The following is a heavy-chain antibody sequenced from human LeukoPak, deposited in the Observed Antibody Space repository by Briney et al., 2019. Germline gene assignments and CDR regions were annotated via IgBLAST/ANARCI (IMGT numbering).Heavy chain of an antibody. CDR2: ISAHNGKT. V-gene: IGHV1-18*01. D-gene: IGHD2-2*01. J-gene: IGHJ5*02. CDR1: GYTFTSYG. CDR3: ARGDVVVSAAVRFDP. Sequence: GASVTDSCKASGYTFTSYGITWVRQAPGQGLEWMGWISAHNGKTNYAQKFQGRVTMTTDTPTSTAYMELRSPRSDDTAVYYCARGDVVVSAAVRFDPWGQGSLVSVCS.